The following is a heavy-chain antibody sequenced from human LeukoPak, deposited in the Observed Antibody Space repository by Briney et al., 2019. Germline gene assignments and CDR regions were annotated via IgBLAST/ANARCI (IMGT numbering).Heavy chain of an antibody. J-gene: IGHJ4*02. V-gene: IGHV3-30*02. CDR1: GFTFSSSA. Sequence: GGSLRLSCAASGFTFSSSAMQWVRQAPGKGLEWVAFIRYDGSNKYYADSVKGRFTISRDNSKNTLYLQMNSLRAEDTAVYYCAKDFSTSLDYWGQGTLVTVSS. D-gene: IGHD2-2*01. CDR3: AKDFSTSLDY. CDR2: IRYDGSNK.